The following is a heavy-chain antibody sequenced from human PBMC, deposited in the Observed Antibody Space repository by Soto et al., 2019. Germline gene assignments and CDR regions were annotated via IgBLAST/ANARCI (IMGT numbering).Heavy chain of an antibody. CDR1: GYTFTSYA. Sequence: ASVKVSCKASGYTFTSYAMHWVRQAPGQRLEWMGWINAGNGNTKYSQKFQGRVTITRDTSASTAYMELSSLRSEDTAVYYCACHTVTTRFYYYGMDVWGKGTTGTVSS. CDR3: ACHTVTTRFYYYGMDV. CDR2: INAGNGNT. V-gene: IGHV1-3*01. D-gene: IGHD4-4*01. J-gene: IGHJ6*04.